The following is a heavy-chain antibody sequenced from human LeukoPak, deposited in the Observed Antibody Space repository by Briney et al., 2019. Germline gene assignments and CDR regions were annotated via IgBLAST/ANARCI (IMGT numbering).Heavy chain of an antibody. Sequence: SQTLSLTCTVSGGSISRSDYYWSWVRQPPGKGLEWIGEIYHSGSTNYNPSLKSRVTISVDKSKNQFSLKLSSVTAADTAVYYCARELGYDRGQGTLVTVSS. CDR2: IYHSGST. J-gene: IGHJ4*02. CDR1: GGSISRSDYY. V-gene: IGHV4-4*02. D-gene: IGHD3-3*01. CDR3: ARELGYD.